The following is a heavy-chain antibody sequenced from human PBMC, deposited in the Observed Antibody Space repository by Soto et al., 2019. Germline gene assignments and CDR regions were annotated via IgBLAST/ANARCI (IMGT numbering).Heavy chain of an antibody. CDR1: GDSINSDKYY. Sequence: SETLSLTCSVSGDSINSDKYYWGWIRQPPGKGLEWIGSIYFRGNTYYNPSLQTRVTISLDKSKSQFSLKLSSVTAADTAVYYCARMSIGQWLGTAYFDYWGQGTLVTVSS. D-gene: IGHD6-19*01. J-gene: IGHJ4*02. CDR3: ARMSIGQWLGTAYFDY. CDR2: IYFRGNT. V-gene: IGHV4-39*07.